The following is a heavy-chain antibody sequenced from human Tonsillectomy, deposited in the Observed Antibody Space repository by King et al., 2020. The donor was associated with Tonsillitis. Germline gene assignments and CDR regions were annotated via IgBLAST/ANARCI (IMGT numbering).Heavy chain of an antibody. D-gene: IGHD2-15*01. J-gene: IGHJ3*02. V-gene: IGHV3-30*18. CDR3: AKDGTRYCSGGSCFDAFDI. Sequence: QLVQSGGGVVQPGRSLRLSCAASGFTFSSYGIHWVRQAPGKGLEWVAVISCDGSNKYYADSVRGRFTISRDNPKNTLYLQMNSLRAEDTAVYYCAKDGTRYCSGGSCFDAFDIWGQGTMVTVSS. CDR2: ISCDGSNK. CDR1: GFTFSSYG.